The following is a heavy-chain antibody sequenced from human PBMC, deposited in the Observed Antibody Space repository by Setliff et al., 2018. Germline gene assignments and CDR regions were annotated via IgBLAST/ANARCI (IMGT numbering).Heavy chain of an antibody. CDR2: IYYSGST. CDR1: GGSISSSNW. V-gene: IGHV4-4*02. J-gene: IGHJ2*01. CDR3: ARLSALSTRITDWYFDL. Sequence: SETLSLTCAVSGGSISSSNWWSWVHQPPGKGLEWIGSIYYSGSTYYNPSLKSRVTISVDTSKNQFSLKLSSVTAADTAFYYCARLSALSTRITDWYFDLWGRGTLVTVSS. D-gene: IGHD2-2*01.